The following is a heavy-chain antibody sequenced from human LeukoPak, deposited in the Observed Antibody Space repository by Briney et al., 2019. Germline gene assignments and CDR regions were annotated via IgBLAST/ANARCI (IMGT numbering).Heavy chain of an antibody. CDR3: AKQKSFWSGYYTSDY. D-gene: IGHD3-3*01. J-gene: IGHJ4*02. V-gene: IGHV3-23*01. CDR1: GFTFSSYA. Sequence: PGGSLRLSCAASGFTFSSYAMSWVRQAPGKGLEWVSAISGSGGSTYYADSVKGRFTISRANSKNTLYLQMNSLRAEDTAVYYCAKQKSFWSGYYTSDYWSQGTLVTVTS. CDR2: ISGSGGST.